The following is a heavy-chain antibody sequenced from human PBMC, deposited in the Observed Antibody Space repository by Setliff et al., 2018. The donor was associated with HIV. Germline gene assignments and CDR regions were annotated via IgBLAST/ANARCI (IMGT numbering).Heavy chain of an antibody. Sequence: GESLKISCQASGYSFTNYWIGWVRQMPGQGLEWIGVIHPGDFVTRYGPSFQGQVFVSADRSITTAYLQWSSLTASDTATYYCIRRRRAPGTADLESYWGQGTLVTVSS. CDR3: IRRRRAPGTADLESY. J-gene: IGHJ4*02. CDR2: IHPGDFVT. D-gene: IGHD2-21*02. V-gene: IGHV5-51*01. CDR1: GYSFTNYW.